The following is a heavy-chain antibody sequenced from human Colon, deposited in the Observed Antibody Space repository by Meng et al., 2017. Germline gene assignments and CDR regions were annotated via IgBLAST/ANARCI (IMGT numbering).Heavy chain of an antibody. CDR1: GGSISSGSYY. Sequence: SETLSLTCTVTGGSISSGSYYWSWIRQPAGKGLEWIGRIYTRGDTKYNPSLESRVTMSLDTSKNQFSLTLSSVTAADTAVYYCARSFATQNWFDPWGQGTLVTVSS. CDR2: IYTRGDT. J-gene: IGHJ5*02. V-gene: IGHV4-61*02. D-gene: IGHD3-3*01. CDR3: ARSFATQNWFDP.